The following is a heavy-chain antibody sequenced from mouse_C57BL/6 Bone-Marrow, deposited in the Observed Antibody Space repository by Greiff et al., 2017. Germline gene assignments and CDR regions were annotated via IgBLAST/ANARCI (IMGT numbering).Heavy chain of an antibody. V-gene: IGHV14-4*01. D-gene: IGHD1-1*01. CDR3: TTYSDYYSSSPYYFDY. CDR1: GFNIKDDY. Sequence: VQLQQSGAELVRPGASVKLSCTASGFNIKDDYMHWVKQRPEQGLEWIGWIDPENGDTEYASKFQGKATIPADKSSNTAYLQLSSLTSEDTAVYYGTTYSDYYSSSPYYFDYWGQGTTLTVSS. J-gene: IGHJ2*01. CDR2: IDPENGDT.